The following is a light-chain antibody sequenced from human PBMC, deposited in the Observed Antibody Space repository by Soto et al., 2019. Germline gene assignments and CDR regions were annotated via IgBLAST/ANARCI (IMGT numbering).Light chain of an antibody. V-gene: IGKV3-20*01. CDR2: GAS. CDR3: QQYGSSPLT. Sequence: EIVLTQSPGTLSLSPGERATLSCRASQTVNSVYLAWYQQKPGQAPRLLIYGASSRATGIPDRSSGSGSGTDFTLTITRLEPEDFAVYYCQQYGSSPLTFGGGTKV. CDR1: QTVNSVY. J-gene: IGKJ4*01.